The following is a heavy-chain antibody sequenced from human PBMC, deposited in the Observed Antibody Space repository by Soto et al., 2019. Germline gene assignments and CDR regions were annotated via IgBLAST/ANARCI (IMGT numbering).Heavy chain of an antibody. CDR1: GYTFTSYY. CDR2: INPGGGST. Sequence: ASVKVSCKASGYTFTSYYMHWVRQAPGQGLEWMGIINPGGGSTTYAQKFQGRVTMTRDTSTSTVYMELSSLRSEDTAVYYCARGDIVAIFGMDVWGQGTTVTVSS. D-gene: IGHD5-12*01. J-gene: IGHJ6*02. V-gene: IGHV1-46*01. CDR3: ARGDIVAIFGMDV.